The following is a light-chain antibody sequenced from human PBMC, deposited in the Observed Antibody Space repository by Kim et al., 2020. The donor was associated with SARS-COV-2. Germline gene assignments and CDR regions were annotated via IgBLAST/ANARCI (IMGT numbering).Light chain of an antibody. CDR2: GTT. V-gene: IGLV3-19*02. J-gene: IGLJ1*01. Sequence: SSELTQDPAVSVALGQTVMITCQGDSLRSYYTNWYQQKPGQAPVRVIYGTTNRPSGIPDRFSGSSSGSTASLTITGAQAEDEADYYCNSWDSSGNHYVFGTGTKVTVL. CDR1: SLRSYY. CDR3: NSWDSSGNHYV.